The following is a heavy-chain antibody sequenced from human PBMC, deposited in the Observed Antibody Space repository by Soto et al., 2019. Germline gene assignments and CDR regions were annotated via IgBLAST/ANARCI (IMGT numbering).Heavy chain of an antibody. D-gene: IGHD5-12*01. V-gene: IGHV3-23*01. CDR3: AKVPRWLQMDY. Sequence: QPGGSLRFSCAASGFTLSGYAMSWVRQAPGKGLEWVSAISGSGGNTYYAGSVKGRFTISRDNSKNTLYLQMNSLRAEDTAVYYCAKVPRWLQMDYWGQGTLVTVSS. CDR2: ISGSGGNT. CDR1: GFTLSGYA. J-gene: IGHJ4*02.